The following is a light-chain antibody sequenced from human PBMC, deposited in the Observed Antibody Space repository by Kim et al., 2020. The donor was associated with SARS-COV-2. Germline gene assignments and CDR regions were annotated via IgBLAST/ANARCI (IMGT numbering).Light chain of an antibody. CDR3: QQYSSSPRIT. CDR2: GAS. Sequence: DIVLTQSPGTLSLSPGERATLSCRASRSVSSNYLAWYQQKPGQAPRLLISGASKRATGIPDRFTGSGSGTDFTLTINTLEPEDFAVYYCQQYSSSPRITFGQGTRLEIK. V-gene: IGKV3-20*01. J-gene: IGKJ5*01. CDR1: RSVSSNY.